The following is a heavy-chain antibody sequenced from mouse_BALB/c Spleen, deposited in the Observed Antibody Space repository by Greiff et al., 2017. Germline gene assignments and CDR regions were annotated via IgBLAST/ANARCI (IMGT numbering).Heavy chain of an antibody. J-gene: IGHJ1*01. CDR3: ANYYGSPGYFDV. CDR1: GYSITSDYA. V-gene: IGHV3-2*02. D-gene: IGHD1-1*01. Sequence: EVMLVESGPGLVKPSQSLSLTCTVTGYSITSDYAWNWIRQFPGNKLEWMGYISYSGSTSYNPSLKSRISITRDTSKNQFFLQLNSVTTEDTATYYCANYYGSPGYFDVWGAGTTVTVSS. CDR2: ISYSGST.